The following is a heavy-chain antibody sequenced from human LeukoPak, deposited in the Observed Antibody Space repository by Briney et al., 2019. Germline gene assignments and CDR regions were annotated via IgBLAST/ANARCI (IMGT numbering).Heavy chain of an antibody. CDR3: SRSLDY. J-gene: IGHJ4*02. CDR1: GFPFSGYW. V-gene: IGHV3-7*01. Sequence: GGSLRLSCAAPGFPFSGYWMDWVRQAPGKGMEWVANINQDGSTQYYAASVKGRFTISRDNAKSSLYLQMNILRAEDTAVYYCSRSLDYLGQGALVTVSS. CDR2: INQDGSTQ.